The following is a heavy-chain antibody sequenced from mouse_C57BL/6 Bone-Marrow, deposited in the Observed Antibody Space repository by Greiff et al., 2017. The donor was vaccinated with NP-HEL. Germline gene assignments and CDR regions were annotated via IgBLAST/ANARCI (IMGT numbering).Heavy chain of an antibody. CDR3: ARRGLTTVVAHFDY. CDR2: IYPGSGST. V-gene: IGHV1-55*01. J-gene: IGHJ2*01. CDR1: GYTFTSYW. Sequence: QVQLQQPGAELVKPGASVKMSCKASGYTFTSYWITWVKQRPGQGLEWIGDIYPGSGSTNYNEKFKSKATLTVDTSSSTAYMQLSSLTSEDSAVYYCARRGLTTVVAHFDYWGQGTTLTVSS. D-gene: IGHD1-1*01.